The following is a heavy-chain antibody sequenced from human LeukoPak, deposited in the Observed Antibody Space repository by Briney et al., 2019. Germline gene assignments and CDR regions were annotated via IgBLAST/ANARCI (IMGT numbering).Heavy chain of an antibody. D-gene: IGHD2-2*01. Sequence: SETLSLTCSVSGDSITRYFGTWIRQPLGKGLEWIGYVYHSGNTNYNPSLKSRVIMSIDTSKNQFSLKLKAVTTADTAVYYCARIPAAGVRWFDPWRQGTLFSVSS. CDR3: ARIPAAGVRWFDP. CDR1: GDSITRYF. V-gene: IGHV4-59*01. CDR2: VYHSGNT. J-gene: IGHJ5*02.